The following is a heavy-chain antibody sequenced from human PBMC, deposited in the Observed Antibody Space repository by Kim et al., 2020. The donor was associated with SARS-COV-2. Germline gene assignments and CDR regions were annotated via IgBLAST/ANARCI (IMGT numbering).Heavy chain of an antibody. D-gene: IGHD4-17*01. CDR1: GFTFSSYA. J-gene: IGHJ4*02. CDR3: AKDPAFTVTKSFPFDY. CDR2: ISGSGGST. Sequence: GGSLRLSCAASGFTFSSYAMSWVRQAPGKGLEWVSAISGSGGSTYYANSVKGRFTISRDNSKNTLDLQMNSLRAEDTAVYYCAKDPAFTVTKSFPFDYWGQGTLVTVSS. V-gene: IGHV3-23*01.